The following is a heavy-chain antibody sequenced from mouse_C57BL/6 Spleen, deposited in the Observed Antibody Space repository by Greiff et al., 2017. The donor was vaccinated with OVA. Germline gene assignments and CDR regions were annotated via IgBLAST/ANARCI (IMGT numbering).Heavy chain of an antibody. CDR1: GFTFSSYT. CDR2: ISGGGGNT. J-gene: IGHJ2*01. CDR3: ARQGGSNYFDY. V-gene: IGHV5-9*01. Sequence: EVMLVESGGGLVKPGGSLKLSCAASGFTFSSYTMSWVRQTPEKRLEWVATISGGGGNTYYPDSVKGRFTISRDNAKNTLYLQMSSLRSEDTALYYCARQGGSNYFDYWGQGTTLTVSS.